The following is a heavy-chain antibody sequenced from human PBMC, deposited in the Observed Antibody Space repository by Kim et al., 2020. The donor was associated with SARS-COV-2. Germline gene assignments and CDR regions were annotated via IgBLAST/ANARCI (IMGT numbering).Heavy chain of an antibody. CDR3: ASEKYDSSGYVFDY. D-gene: IGHD3-22*01. CDR1: GFTFSTYT. CDR2: ISSSSGYI. J-gene: IGHJ4*02. V-gene: IGHV3-21*01. Sequence: GGSLRLSCAASGFTFSTYTMNWVRQAPGKGLEWVSSISSSSGYIYYADSVKGRFTISRDNAKISLFLHMSSLRAEDTAVYYCASEKYDSSGYVFDYWGQG.